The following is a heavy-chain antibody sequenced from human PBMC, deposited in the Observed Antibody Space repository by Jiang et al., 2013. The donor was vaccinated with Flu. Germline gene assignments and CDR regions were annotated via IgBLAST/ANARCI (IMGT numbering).Heavy chain of an antibody. D-gene: IGHD3-9*01. CDR3: ARTPLITYYDILTGYSPFDY. J-gene: IGHJ4*02. Sequence: PPGKALEWLARIDWDDDKYYSTSLKTRLTISKDTSKNQVVLTMTNMDPVDTATYYCARTPLITYYDILTGYSPFDYWGQGTLVTVSS. CDR2: IDWDDDK. V-gene: IGHV2-70*11.